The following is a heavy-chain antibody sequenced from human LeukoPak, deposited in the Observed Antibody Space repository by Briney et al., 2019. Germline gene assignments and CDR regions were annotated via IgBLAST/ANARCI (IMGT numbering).Heavy chain of an antibody. CDR1: GGSISSYY. V-gene: IGHV4-59*01. J-gene: IGHJ5*02. Sequence: SETLSLTCTVSGGSISSYYWSWIRQPPGKGLEWIGYIYYSGSTNYNPSLKSRVTISVDTSKNQFSLKLSSVTAADTAVYYCARDPRYYDILTGYYRSGFDLWGQGTLVTVSS. CDR2: IYYSGST. CDR3: ARDPRYYDILTGYYRSGFDL. D-gene: IGHD3-9*01.